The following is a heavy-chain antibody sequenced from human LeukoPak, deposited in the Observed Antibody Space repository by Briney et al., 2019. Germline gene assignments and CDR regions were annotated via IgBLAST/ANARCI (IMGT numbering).Heavy chain of an antibody. CDR3: ARLDNRGYYDSWSGPSYGMDV. CDR1: GFTFSTYG. J-gene: IGHJ6*02. CDR2: MWNHGRNQ. D-gene: IGHD3-3*01. Sequence: GGSLRLSCAVSGFTFSTYGMHWVRQAPGKGLEWVTVMWNHGRNQYYADSVKGRFTISADKSISTAYLQWSSLKASDTAMYYCARLDNRGYYDSWSGPSYGMDVWGQGTTVTVSS. V-gene: IGHV3-33*01.